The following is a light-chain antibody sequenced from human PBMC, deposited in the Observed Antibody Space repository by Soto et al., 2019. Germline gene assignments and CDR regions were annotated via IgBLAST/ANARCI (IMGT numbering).Light chain of an antibody. J-gene: IGKJ1*01. CDR2: AAS. Sequence: DIQMTQSPSSLAASVGDRVTITCRASQGIIDYLAWYQQKPGKAPKLLIYAASTLQSGVPSRFSGSGAGTDFTLTITSLQPEDVATYYCQQYNSAPRTFGQGTKVELK. V-gene: IGKV1-27*01. CDR1: QGIIDY. CDR3: QQYNSAPRT.